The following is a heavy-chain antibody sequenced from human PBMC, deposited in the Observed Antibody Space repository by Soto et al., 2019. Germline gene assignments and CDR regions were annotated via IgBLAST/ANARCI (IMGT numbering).Heavy chain of an antibody. Sequence: SETLSLTCTVSGGSISSGGYYWSWIRQHPWKGLEWIGYIYYSGTTYYNPSLKSRVTISVDTSKNQFSLKLSSVSAADTALYYCARCSLVVVPAPGFDPWGRGTLVTVS. CDR2: IYYSGTT. CDR1: GGSISSGGYY. D-gene: IGHD2-2*01. J-gene: IGHJ5*02. V-gene: IGHV4-31*03. CDR3: ARCSLVVVPAPGFDP.